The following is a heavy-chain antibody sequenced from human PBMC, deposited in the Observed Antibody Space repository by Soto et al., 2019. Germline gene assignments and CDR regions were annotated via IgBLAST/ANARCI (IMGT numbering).Heavy chain of an antibody. Sequence: SETLSLTCAVYGGSFSGYYWSWIRQPPGKGLEWIGEINHSGSTNYNPSLKSRVTISVDTSKNQFSLKLSSVTAADTAVYYCARGSGIGSQREAFYFDYWGQGTLVTVSS. D-gene: IGHD1-26*01. CDR3: ARGSGIGSQREAFYFDY. CDR2: INHSGST. V-gene: IGHV4-34*01. J-gene: IGHJ4*02. CDR1: GGSFSGYY.